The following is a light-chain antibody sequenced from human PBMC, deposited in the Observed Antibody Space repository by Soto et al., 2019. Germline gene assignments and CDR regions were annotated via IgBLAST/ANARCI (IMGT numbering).Light chain of an antibody. J-gene: IGKJ3*01. CDR1: QSVLYSSNNKNY. V-gene: IGKV4-1*01. CDR3: QQYYTTPFT. Sequence: DIVMTQSPDSLAVSLGERATINCKSSQSVLYSSNNKNYLAWYQQKPGQPPKLLIYWASTRESGVPDRFSGSGPGTDFTLTISSLLAEDVAVYYCQQYYTTPFTFGPGTKLDIK. CDR2: WAS.